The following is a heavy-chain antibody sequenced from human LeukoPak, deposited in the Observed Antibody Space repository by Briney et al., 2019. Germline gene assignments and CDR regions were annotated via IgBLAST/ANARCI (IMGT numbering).Heavy chain of an antibody. D-gene: IGHD3-16*02. CDR2: IIPIFGTA. J-gene: IGHJ4*02. Sequence: ASVKVSCKASGGTFISYAISWVGQAPGQRGEWMGGIIPIFGTANDAQKFRGRVTITTDESTSTAYMEMTNLRSEHTAVYYCARSSYDYVWWSYRNEYYFDYWGQGTLVTVSS. V-gene: IGHV1-69*05. CDR1: GGTFISYA. CDR3: ARSSYDYVWWSYRNEYYFDY.